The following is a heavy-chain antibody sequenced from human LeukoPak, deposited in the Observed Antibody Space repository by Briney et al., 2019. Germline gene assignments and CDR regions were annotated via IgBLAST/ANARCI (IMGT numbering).Heavy chain of an antibody. CDR2: IKQDGSEK. D-gene: IGHD5-18*01. Sequence: GGSLRLSCAASGFTFSSYLMSWVRQAPGKGLEWVANIKQDGSEKYYVDSVKGRFTISRDNAKNSLYLQMNSLRAEDTAVYYCARDVEYSYGYEYYYYGMDVWGLGSTVTVSS. V-gene: IGHV3-7*01. CDR1: GFTFSSYL. J-gene: IGHJ6*02. CDR3: ARDVEYSYGYEYYYYGMDV.